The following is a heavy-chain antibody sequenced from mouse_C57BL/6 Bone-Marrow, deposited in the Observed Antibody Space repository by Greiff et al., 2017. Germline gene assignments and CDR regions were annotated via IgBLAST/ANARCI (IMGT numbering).Heavy chain of an antibody. J-gene: IGHJ1*03. CDR2: IYPRSGNT. CDR1: GYTFTSYG. CDR3: ARWRNYGSSPYWYFDV. D-gene: IGHD1-1*01. V-gene: IGHV1-81*01. Sequence: QVQLQQSGAELARPGASVKLSCKASGYTFTSYGISWVKQRTGQGLEWIGEIYPRSGNTYYNEKVKGKATLTADKSSSTAYMELRSLTSEDSAVYFCARWRNYGSSPYWYFDVWGTGTTVTVSS.